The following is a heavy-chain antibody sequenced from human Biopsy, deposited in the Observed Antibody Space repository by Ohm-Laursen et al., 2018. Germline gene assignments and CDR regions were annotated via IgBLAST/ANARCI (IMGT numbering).Heavy chain of an antibody. Sequence: GSLRLSCSASEFTFSGYSMNWVRQAPGRGLEWVSYINVYSNKKYYADSVKGRFIVSRDNDKNSLYLQMNSLRAEDTAVYHCARSPGRDRMDVWGQGTPVTVSS. J-gene: IGHJ6*02. D-gene: IGHD1-14*01. V-gene: IGHV3-48*04. CDR1: EFTFSGYS. CDR2: INVYSNKK. CDR3: ARSPGRDRMDV.